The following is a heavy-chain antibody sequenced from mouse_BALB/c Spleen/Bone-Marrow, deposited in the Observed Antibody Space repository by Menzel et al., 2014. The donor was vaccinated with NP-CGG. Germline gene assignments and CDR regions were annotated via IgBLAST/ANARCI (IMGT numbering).Heavy chain of an antibody. D-gene: IGHD1-1*01. Sequence: EVQLQESGGGLVQPGGSLKLSCAASGFDFSRYWMSWVRQAPGKGLEWIGEINPDSSTINYTPSLKDKFIISRDNAKNTLYLQMSKVRAEDTALYYCARLNYYGNLFVWGAGTTVTVSS. V-gene: IGHV4-1*02. CDR3: ARLNYYGNLFV. J-gene: IGHJ1*01. CDR1: GFDFSRYW. CDR2: INPDSSTI.